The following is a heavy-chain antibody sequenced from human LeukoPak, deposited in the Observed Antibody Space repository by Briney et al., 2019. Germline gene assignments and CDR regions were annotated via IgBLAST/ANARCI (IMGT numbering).Heavy chain of an antibody. CDR1: GYSFTGYY. J-gene: IGHJ5*02. CDR3: ARGEARWFDP. V-gene: IGHV1-2*02. Sequence: ASVKVSCKASGYSFTGYYMHWVRRAPGQGLEWMGWINPYSGGANYAQKFQGRVTMTRDTSISTAYMELSRLRSDDTAVYYCARGEARWFDPWGQGTLVTVSS. CDR2: INPYSGGA.